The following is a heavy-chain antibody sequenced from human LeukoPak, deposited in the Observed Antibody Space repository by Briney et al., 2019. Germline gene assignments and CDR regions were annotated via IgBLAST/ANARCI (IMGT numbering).Heavy chain of an antibody. CDR1: GFNFSSYS. CDR2: ISSSSSYI. V-gene: IGHV3-21*01. J-gene: IGHJ3*02. D-gene: IGHD3-22*01. CDR3: ARDRSVYYDSSGYYSHAFDI. Sequence: PGGSLRLSCAASGFNFSSYSMNWVRQAPGKGLEWVSSISSSSSYIYYADSVKGRFTISRDNAKNSLYLQMNSLRAEDTAVYYCARDRSVYYDSSGYYSHAFDIWGQGTMVTVSS.